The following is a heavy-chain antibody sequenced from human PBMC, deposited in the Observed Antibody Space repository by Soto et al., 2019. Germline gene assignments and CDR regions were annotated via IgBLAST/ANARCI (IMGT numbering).Heavy chain of an antibody. CDR3: ARLRYFDWLLYPFDY. Sequence: ASVKVSCKASGYTFTGYYMHGVLQAPGQGLEWMGWINPNSGGTNYAQKFQGRVTMTRDTSISTAYMELSRLRSDDTAVYYCARLRYFDWLLYPFDYWGQGTLVTVSS. CDR2: INPNSGGT. J-gene: IGHJ4*02. V-gene: IGHV1-2*02. CDR1: GYTFTGYY. D-gene: IGHD3-9*01.